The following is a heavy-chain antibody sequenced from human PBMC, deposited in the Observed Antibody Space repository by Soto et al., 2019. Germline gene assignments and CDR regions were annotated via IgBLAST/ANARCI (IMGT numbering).Heavy chain of an antibody. V-gene: IGHV4-59*01. CDR2: IYYSGST. Sequence: SETLSLTCTVSGGSISSYYWSWIRQPPGKGLEWIGYIYYSGSTNYNPSLKSRVTISVDTSKNQFSLKLSSVTAADTAVYYCARAPRGNYGYPSYFDYWGQGTLVTSP. CDR1: GGSISSYY. J-gene: IGHJ4*02. D-gene: IGHD3-10*01. CDR3: ARAPRGNYGYPSYFDY.